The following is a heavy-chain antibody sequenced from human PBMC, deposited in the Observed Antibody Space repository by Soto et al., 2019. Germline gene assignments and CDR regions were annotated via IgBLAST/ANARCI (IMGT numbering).Heavy chain of an antibody. CDR1: GGSVSSGSYY. J-gene: IGHJ4*02. D-gene: IGHD6-13*01. Sequence: SETLSLTCTVSGGSVSSGSYYWSWIRQPPGKGLEWIGYTYYSGSTNYNPSLKSRVTISVDTSKNQFSLKLSSVTAADTAVYYCARSIAAAGYDYWGQGTLVTVSS. CDR2: TYYSGST. CDR3: ARSIAAAGYDY. V-gene: IGHV4-61*01.